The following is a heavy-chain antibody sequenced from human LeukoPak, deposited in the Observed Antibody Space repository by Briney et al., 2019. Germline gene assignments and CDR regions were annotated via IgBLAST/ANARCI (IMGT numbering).Heavy chain of an antibody. CDR2: IDPSDSYT. Sequence: GESLKISCKGSGYSFTSYWISWVRQMPGKGLEWMGRIDPSDSYTNYSPSFEGHVTISADKSISTAYLQWSSLKASDIATYYCARHYGAADDFDYWGQGTLVTVSS. D-gene: IGHD6-13*01. J-gene: IGHJ4*02. CDR1: GYSFTSYW. CDR3: ARHYGAADDFDY. V-gene: IGHV5-10-1*01.